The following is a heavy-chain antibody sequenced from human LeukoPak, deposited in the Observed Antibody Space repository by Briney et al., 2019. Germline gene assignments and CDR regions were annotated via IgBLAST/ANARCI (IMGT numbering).Heavy chain of an antibody. CDR2: IYNSGST. CDR1: GVSISTYY. CDR3: ARDRGQLLAHYYYMDV. D-gene: IGHD6-19*01. Sequence: PSETLSLTCTVSGVSISTYYWSWIRQPPGKGLEWIGTIYNSGSTNYNPSLKSRVTIAVDTSKNQFSLKLRSVTAADTAVYYCARDRGQLLAHYYYMDVWGKGTTVTVSS. V-gene: IGHV4-59*01. J-gene: IGHJ6*03.